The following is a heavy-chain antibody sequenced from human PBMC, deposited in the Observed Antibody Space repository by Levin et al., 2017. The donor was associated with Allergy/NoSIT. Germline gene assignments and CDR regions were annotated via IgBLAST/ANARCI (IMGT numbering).Heavy chain of an antibody. V-gene: IGHV3-23*01. CDR1: GFTFSSYA. D-gene: IGHD3-22*01. CDR2: ISGSGGST. CDR3: AKDEGLYYYDSLD. J-gene: IGHJ1*01. Sequence: LSLTCAASGFTFSSYAMSWVRQAPGKGLEWVSAISGSGGSTYYADSVKGRFTISRDNSKNTLYLQMNSLRAEDTAVYYCAKDEGLYYYDSLDWGQGTLVTVSS.